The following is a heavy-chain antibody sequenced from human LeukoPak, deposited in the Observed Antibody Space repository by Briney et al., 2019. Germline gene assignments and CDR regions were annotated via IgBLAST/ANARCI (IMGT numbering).Heavy chain of an antibody. V-gene: IGHV4-4*02. CDR3: ARAAPYYYDSSGYPNPSYYYYYMDV. J-gene: IGHJ6*03. CDR2: IYHSGST. D-gene: IGHD3-22*01. Sequence: SETLSLTCAVSGGSISSSNWWSWVRQPPGKGLEWIGEIYHSGSTNYNPSLKSRVTISVDKSKNQFSLKLSSVTAADTAVYYCARAAPYYYDSSGYPNPSYYYYYMDVWGKGTTVSVSS. CDR1: GGSISSSNW.